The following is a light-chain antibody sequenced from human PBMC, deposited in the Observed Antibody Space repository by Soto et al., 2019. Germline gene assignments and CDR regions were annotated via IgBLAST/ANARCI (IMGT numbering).Light chain of an antibody. CDR1: QRVDSRS. J-gene: IGKJ1*01. CDR2: GGS. V-gene: IGKV3-20*01. Sequence: EVVLTQSPGTLSLSPGERATLSCRASQRVDSRSVAWYLQRPGQPPRLLIFGGSSRAAGIPDRFTGGGSGTDFTLTISRLEPEDFAVYYCQQYGRSVWTFGQGTKVEVK. CDR3: QQYGRSVWT.